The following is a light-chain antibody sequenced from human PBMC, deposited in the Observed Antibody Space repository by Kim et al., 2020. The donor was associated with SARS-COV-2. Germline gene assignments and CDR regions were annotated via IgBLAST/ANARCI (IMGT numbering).Light chain of an antibody. J-gene: IGLJ3*02. CDR1: SGYIARNN. V-gene: IGLV6-57*03. CDR2: RDN. CDR3: QSYDSSNWV. Sequence: KTETNCRARNSGYIARNNVQWYQQHRGSAPDTVIERDNQKPTGNTGRFSGSSGSSSNTASLTSSGLKTEGGDDCYCQSYDSSNWVFGGKAQLTVL.